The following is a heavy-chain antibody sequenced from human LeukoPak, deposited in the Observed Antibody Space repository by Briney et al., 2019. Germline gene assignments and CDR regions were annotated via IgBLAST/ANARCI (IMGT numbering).Heavy chain of an antibody. CDR2: ISAYNGDT. V-gene: IGHV1-18*01. D-gene: IGHD6-13*01. J-gene: IGHJ6*03. CDR1: GYTFTSYG. CDR3: ATGIAAAGTWYYYYYMDV. Sequence: ASVKVSCKASGYTFTSYGISWVRQAPGQGLEWMGWISAYNGDTNYAQNLQGRVTMTTDTSTSTAYMELRSLRSEDTAEYYCATGIAAAGTWYYYYYMDVWGKGTTVTVSS.